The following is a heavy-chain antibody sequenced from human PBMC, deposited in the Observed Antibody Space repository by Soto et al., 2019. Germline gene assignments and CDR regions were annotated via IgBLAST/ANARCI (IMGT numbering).Heavy chain of an antibody. V-gene: IGHV3-23*01. Sequence: EVQLLESGGGLVQPGGSLRLSCAASGFTFSSYAMTWVRQAPGKGLEWVSAISGSGGSTYYADSVKGRFTISRDNSKKTLYLQMNSLRAEDTALYYCAKVNDYIWGSYRQFDYWGQEPWSPSPQ. CDR1: GFTFSSYA. J-gene: IGHJ4*01. D-gene: IGHD3-16*02. CDR2: ISGSGGST. CDR3: AKVNDYIWGSYRQFDY.